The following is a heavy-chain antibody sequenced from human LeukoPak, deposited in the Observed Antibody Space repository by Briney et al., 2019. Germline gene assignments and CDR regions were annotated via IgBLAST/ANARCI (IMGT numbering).Heavy chain of an antibody. CDR3: ARATLGYYDSWFDP. CDR1: GGSISSGSYY. CDR2: IYTSGST. V-gene: IGHV4-61*02. J-gene: IGHJ5*02. Sequence: PSQTLSLTCTVSGGSISSGSYYWSWIRQPAGKGLEWIGRIYTSGSTNYNPSLKSRVTISVDTSKNQFSLKLRSVTAADTAVYYCARATLGYYDSWFDPWGQGTLVTVSS. D-gene: IGHD3-22*01.